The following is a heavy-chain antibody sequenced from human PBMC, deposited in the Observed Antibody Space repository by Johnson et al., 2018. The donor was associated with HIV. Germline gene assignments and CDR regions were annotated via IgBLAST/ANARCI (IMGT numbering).Heavy chain of an antibody. CDR3: ACSDRYSGPYHDAFDI. V-gene: IGHV3-20*04. CDR1: GFTFSSYA. CDR2: ITWNGNNA. J-gene: IGHJ3*02. D-gene: IGHD1-26*01. Sequence: VQLVESGGGVVQPGRSLRLSCAASGFTFSSYAMHWVRQAPGKGLEWVSGITWNGNNAGYADSVKGRFTISRDNAKNSLYLQMNSRTVEDTALYYCACSDRYSGPYHDAFDIWVQGTMVTVSS.